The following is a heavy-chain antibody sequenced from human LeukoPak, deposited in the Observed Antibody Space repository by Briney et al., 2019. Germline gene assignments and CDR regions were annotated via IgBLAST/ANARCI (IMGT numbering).Heavy chain of an antibody. CDR2: INPNSGGT. CDR3: ARDPLKWELLSGGWFDP. J-gene: IGHJ5*02. Sequence: ASVKVSCKASGYTFTGYYMHWVRQAPGQGLEWMGWINPNSGGTNYAQKFQGRVTMTRDTSISTAYMELSRLRSDDTAVYYCARDPLKWELLSGGWFDPWGQGTLVTVSS. CDR1: GYTFTGYY. V-gene: IGHV1-2*02. D-gene: IGHD1-26*01.